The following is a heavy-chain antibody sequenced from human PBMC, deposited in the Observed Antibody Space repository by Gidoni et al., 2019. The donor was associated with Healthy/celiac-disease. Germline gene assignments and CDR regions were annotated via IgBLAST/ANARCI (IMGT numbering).Heavy chain of an antibody. Sequence: EVQLVESGGGLVQPGGSLSLPCAASGFTVSSNYMRWVRQAPGKGLEWVSVIDSGGSTYYADSVKGRFTISRDNSKNTLYLQMNSLRAEDTAVYYCARDRPYGPGSYYHMAGWYFDLWGRGTLVTVSS. D-gene: IGHD3-10*01. V-gene: IGHV3-66*01. CDR1: GFTVSSNY. J-gene: IGHJ2*01. CDR2: IDSGGST. CDR3: ARDRPYGPGSYYHMAGWYFDL.